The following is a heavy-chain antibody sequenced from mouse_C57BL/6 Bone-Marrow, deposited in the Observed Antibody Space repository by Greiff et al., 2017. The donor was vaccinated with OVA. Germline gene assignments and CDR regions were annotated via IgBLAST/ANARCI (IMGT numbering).Heavy chain of an antibody. CDR2: IWTGGGT. D-gene: IGHD1-1*01. V-gene: IGHV2-9-1*01. CDR1: GFSLTGYA. J-gene: IGHJ1*03. Sequence: VQLQQSGPGLVAPSQSLSITCTVSGFSLTGYAISWVRQPPGKGLEWLGVIWTGGGTNYNSALKSRLSISKDNSKSQVFLKMNSLQTDDTARYYCARSITTVGAQWYFDVWGTGTTVTVSS. CDR3: ARSITTVGAQWYFDV.